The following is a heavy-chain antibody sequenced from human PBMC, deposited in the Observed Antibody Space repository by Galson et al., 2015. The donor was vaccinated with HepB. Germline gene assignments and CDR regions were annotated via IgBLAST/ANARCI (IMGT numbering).Heavy chain of an antibody. Sequence: SVKVSCKASEYTFTNYAMNWVRQAPGQGLEWMGWINTHTGNPTYAQGFTERFVFSLDTSVSTAYLQISSLKAEDSAVYYCARDSSGWLYWGQGTLVTVSS. CDR1: EYTFTNYA. J-gene: IGHJ4*02. CDR3: ARDSSGWLY. CDR2: INTHTGNP. D-gene: IGHD6-19*01. V-gene: IGHV7-4-1*02.